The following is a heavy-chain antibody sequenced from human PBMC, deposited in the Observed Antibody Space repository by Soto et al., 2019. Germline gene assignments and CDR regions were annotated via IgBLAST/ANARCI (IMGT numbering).Heavy chain of an antibody. Sequence: GASVKVSCKASGGTFSSYAISWVRQAPGQGLEWMGWISAYNGNTNYAQKLQGRVTMTTDTSTSTAYMELRSLRSDDTAVYYCAMAQGSGWYSADYWGQGTLVTVSS. J-gene: IGHJ4*02. D-gene: IGHD6-19*01. CDR2: ISAYNGNT. CDR1: GGTFSSYA. CDR3: AMAQGSGWYSADY. V-gene: IGHV1-18*01.